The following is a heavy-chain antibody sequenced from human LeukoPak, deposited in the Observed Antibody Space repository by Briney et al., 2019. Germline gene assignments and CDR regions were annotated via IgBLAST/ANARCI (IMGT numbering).Heavy chain of an antibody. D-gene: IGHD6-19*01. CDR3: ARVIGYSSGSYGFSY. CDR1: GFTFSSYW. Sequence: GGSLRLSCAASGFTFSSYWMHWVRQAPGKGLVWVSRINSDGSSTSYADSVKGRFTISRDNAKNTMYLQMNSLRAEDTAVYYCARVIGYSSGSYGFSYWGQGTLVTVSS. J-gene: IGHJ4*02. V-gene: IGHV3-74*01. CDR2: INSDGSST.